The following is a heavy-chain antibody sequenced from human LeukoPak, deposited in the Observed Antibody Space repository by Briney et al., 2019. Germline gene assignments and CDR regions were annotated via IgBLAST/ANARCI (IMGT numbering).Heavy chain of an antibody. CDR3: ARGPLYNYDILTVYDY. J-gene: IGHJ4*02. Sequence: GGSLRLSCVGSQFTFNSYALHWVRQAPGKGLEWVAVISYDGIHKYYADSVKGRFTISRDNSRNTLYLQMDSLRAEDTAVYYCARGPLYNYDILTVYDYWGQGPLVTVSS. D-gene: IGHD3-9*01. CDR1: QFTFNSYA. V-gene: IGHV3-30-3*01. CDR2: ISYDGIHK.